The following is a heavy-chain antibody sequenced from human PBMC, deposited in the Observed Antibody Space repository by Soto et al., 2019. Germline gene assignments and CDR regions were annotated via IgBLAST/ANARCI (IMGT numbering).Heavy chain of an antibody. V-gene: IGHV1-69*02. D-gene: IGHD4-17*01. CDR1: GGTFSSYT. Sequence: QVQLVQSGAEVKKPGSSVKVSCKASGGTFSSYTISWVRQAPGQGLEWMGRIIPILGIANYAKKFQGRGTITAEKATSTAYMVLSSLRSEETAVYYCGEDYGDYVNYWGQGTLVTVSS. J-gene: IGHJ4*02. CDR3: GEDYGDYVNY. CDR2: IIPILGIA.